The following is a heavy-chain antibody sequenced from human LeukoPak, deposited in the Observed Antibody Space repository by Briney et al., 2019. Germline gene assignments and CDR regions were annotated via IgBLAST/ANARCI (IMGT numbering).Heavy chain of an antibody. J-gene: IGHJ5*02. CDR1: GGSFSGYY. D-gene: IGHD2-15*01. CDR2: INHSGST. Sequence: SETLSLTCAVYGGSFSGYYWSWIRQPPGKGLEWNGEINHSGSTNYNPSLKSRVTISVDTSKNQFSLKLSSVTAADTAVYYCARPGRYCSGGSCYVEGGGFDPWGQGTLVTVSS. V-gene: IGHV4-34*01. CDR3: ARPGRYCSGGSCYVEGGGFDP.